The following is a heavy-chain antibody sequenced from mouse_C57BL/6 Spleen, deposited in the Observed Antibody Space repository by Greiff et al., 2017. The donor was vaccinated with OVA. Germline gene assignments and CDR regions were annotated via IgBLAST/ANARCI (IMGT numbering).Heavy chain of an antibody. CDR1: GFTFSDYY. CDR2: ISNGGGST. CDR3: ARRGYGSSYDYAMDY. Sequence: EVKLVESGGGLVQPGGSLKLSCAASGFTFSDYYMYWVRQTPEKRLEWVAYISNGGGSTYYPDTVKGRFTISRDNAKNTLYLHLRRLKSEDTAMYYCARRGYGSSYDYAMDYWGQGTSVTVSS. J-gene: IGHJ4*01. V-gene: IGHV5-12*01. D-gene: IGHD1-1*01.